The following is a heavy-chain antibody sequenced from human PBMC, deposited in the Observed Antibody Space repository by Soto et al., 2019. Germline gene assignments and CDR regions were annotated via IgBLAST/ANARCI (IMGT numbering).Heavy chain of an antibody. J-gene: IGHJ4*02. CDR1: GFTFAAYA. CDR2: IRGSGGDT. CDR3: ARGLSLSYRYLLHLPSPDY. V-gene: IGHV3-23*01. D-gene: IGHD5-18*01. Sequence: PGGSLRLSCAASGFTFAAYAMNWVHQAPGKGLERISVIRGSGGDTYYVDSVKGRFTISRDNSKNTLYLQMNSLRAEDTAQYYCARGLSLSYRYLLHLPSPDYWGQGXLVTVSS.